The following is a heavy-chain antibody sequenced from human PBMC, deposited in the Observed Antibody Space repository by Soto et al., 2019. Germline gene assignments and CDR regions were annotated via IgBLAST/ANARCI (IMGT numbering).Heavy chain of an antibody. V-gene: IGHV2-5*02. Sequence: QITLKESGPTLVKPTQTLTLTCTFSGFSLSTSGVGVGWIRQPPGKALEWLALIYWDDDKRYSPSLKSRLTITKDTTKNQVVLTMTTMDPVDTATYYCAHRSRAAAGTWYFDYWGQGTLVTVSS. CDR3: AHRSRAAAGTWYFDY. CDR1: GFSLSTSGVG. CDR2: IYWDDDK. D-gene: IGHD6-13*01. J-gene: IGHJ4*02.